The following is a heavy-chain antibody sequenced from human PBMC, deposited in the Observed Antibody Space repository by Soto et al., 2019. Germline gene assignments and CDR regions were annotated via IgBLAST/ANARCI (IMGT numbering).Heavy chain of an antibody. J-gene: IGHJ5*01. CDR3: AKDHAREQFVRGENWFDS. CDR1: GFTFTNYA. V-gene: IGHV3-23*01. CDR2: ISGSGVRT. D-gene: IGHD6-6*01. Sequence: GGSLRLSCTASGFTFTNYAMTWTRQAPGKGLEWVSTISGSGVRTYYADSVKGRFTISRDNSKNTLDLQMNSLRAEDTAIYYCAKDHAREQFVRGENWFDSWGQGTLVTVSS.